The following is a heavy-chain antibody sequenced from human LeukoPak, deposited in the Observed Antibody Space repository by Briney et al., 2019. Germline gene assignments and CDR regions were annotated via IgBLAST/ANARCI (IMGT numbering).Heavy chain of an antibody. CDR3: AKPHYYGSGLYYYGMDV. CDR2: ISGSGGST. J-gene: IGHJ6*02. V-gene: IGHV3-23*01. D-gene: IGHD3-10*01. Sequence: GGSLRLSCAASGFTFSSYAMSWVRQAPGKGLEWVSAISGSGGSTYYADSVKGRFTISRDNFKNTLYLQMNSLRAEDTAVYYCAKPHYYGSGLYYYGMDVWGQGTTATVSS. CDR1: GFTFSSYA.